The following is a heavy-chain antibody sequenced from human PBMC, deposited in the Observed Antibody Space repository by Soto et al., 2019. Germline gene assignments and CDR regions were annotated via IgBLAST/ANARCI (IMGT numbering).Heavy chain of an antibody. CDR3: ASSATPLTGPDY. Sequence: QVQLVESGGGVVQPGRSLRLSCAASGFTFSSYAMHWVRQAPGKGLEWVAVISYDGSNKYYADSVKGRFTISRDNSKNTLYLQMNSLRAEDTAVYYCASSATPLTGPDYWGQGTLVTVSS. J-gene: IGHJ4*02. CDR1: GFTFSSYA. CDR2: ISYDGSNK. D-gene: IGHD2-15*01. V-gene: IGHV3-30-3*01.